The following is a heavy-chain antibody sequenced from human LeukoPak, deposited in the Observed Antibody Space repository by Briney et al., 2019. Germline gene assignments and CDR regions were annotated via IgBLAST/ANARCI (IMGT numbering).Heavy chain of an antibody. Sequence: ASVKVSCKAAGYIFTSYGISWVRQAPGQGLEWMGWINPNSGGTNYAQKFQGRVTMTRDTSISTAYMELSRLRSDDTAVYYCARNEVPNDAFDIWGQGTMVTVSS. D-gene: IGHD2-2*01. J-gene: IGHJ3*02. CDR2: INPNSGGT. CDR3: ARNEVPNDAFDI. V-gene: IGHV1-2*02. CDR1: GYIFTSYG.